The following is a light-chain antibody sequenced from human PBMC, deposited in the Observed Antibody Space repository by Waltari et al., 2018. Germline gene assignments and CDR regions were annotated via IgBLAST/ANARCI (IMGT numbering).Light chain of an antibody. CDR1: QSVSSY. CDR3: QQRSNWPPIT. V-gene: IGKV3-11*01. CDR2: DAS. J-gene: IGKJ5*01. Sequence: EIVLTQSPATLSLSPGERATLSCRASQSVSSYLAWYQQKPGQAPRLLIYDASNMATGIPARFSGSGSGTDVTLTISSLEPEYFAVYYCQQRSNWPPITFGQGTRLEIK.